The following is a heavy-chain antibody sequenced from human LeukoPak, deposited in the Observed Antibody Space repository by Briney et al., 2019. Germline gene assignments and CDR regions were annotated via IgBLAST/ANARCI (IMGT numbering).Heavy chain of an antibody. D-gene: IGHD6-19*01. Sequence: GGSLRLSCAASGFTFGSYSMNWVRQAPGKGLEWVSSISSSSNKYYADSMKGRFTISRDNAKNSVFLQMNSLRAEDTAVYYCARDHPSGWYAFDIWGQGTVVTVSS. CDR3: ARDHPSGWYAFDI. CDR2: ISSSSNK. CDR1: GFTFGSYS. V-gene: IGHV3-21*01. J-gene: IGHJ3*02.